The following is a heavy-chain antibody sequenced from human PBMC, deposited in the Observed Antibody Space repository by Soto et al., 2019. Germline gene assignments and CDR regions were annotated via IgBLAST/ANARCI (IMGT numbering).Heavy chain of an antibody. CDR3: ARDRSGYYYVLDY. J-gene: IGHJ4*02. CDR2: IIPIFGTA. V-gene: IGHV1-69*13. Sequence: WASVKVSCKASGGTFSSYAISWVRQAPGQGLEWMGGIIPIFGTANYAQKFQGRVTITADESTSTAYMELSSLRSEDTAVYYCARDRSGYYYVLDYWGQGTLVTVSS. CDR1: GGTFSSYA. D-gene: IGHD3-22*01.